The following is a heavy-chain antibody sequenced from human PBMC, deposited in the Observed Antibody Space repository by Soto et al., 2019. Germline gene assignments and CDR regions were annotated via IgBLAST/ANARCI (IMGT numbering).Heavy chain of an antibody. CDR2: ISSSSSTI. CDR1: GFTFSSYS. CDR3: ARGLTYYDFWSGYLNWFDP. Sequence: PGGSLRLSCAASGFTFSSYSMNWVRQAPGKGLEWVSYISSSSSTIYYADSVKGRFTISRDNAKNSLYLQMNSLRDEDTAVYYCARGLTYYDFWSGYLNWFDPWGQGTLVTVSS. D-gene: IGHD3-3*01. V-gene: IGHV3-48*02. J-gene: IGHJ5*02.